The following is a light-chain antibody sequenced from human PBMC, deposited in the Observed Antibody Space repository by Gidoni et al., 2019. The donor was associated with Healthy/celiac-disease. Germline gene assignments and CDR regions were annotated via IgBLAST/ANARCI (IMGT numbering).Light chain of an antibody. CDR3: QQYNSYLWT. J-gene: IGKJ1*01. V-gene: IGKV1-5*03. Sequence: DIQMTQSPSTLSASVGDRATIPCRASQSISSWLAWYQQKPGKAPKLLIYKASSSESGVPARFSGSGSGTEFTLTISSLQPDDVATYYCQQYNSYLWTFGQGTKLEIK. CDR2: KAS. CDR1: QSISSW.